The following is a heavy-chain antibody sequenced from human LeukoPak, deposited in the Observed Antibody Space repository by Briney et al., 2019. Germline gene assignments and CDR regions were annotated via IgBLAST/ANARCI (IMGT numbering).Heavy chain of an antibody. Sequence: PSETLSLTCTVSGGSISSYYWSWIRQPPGKGLEWIGYVYYSGSTNYNPSLRGRVTISVDTSKNQFSLRLGSVTAADTAVYFCARDLSTMVRGYFDYWGQGTLVTVSS. V-gene: IGHV4-59*01. CDR1: GGSISSYY. CDR2: VYYSGST. D-gene: IGHD3-10*01. CDR3: ARDLSTMVRGYFDY. J-gene: IGHJ4*02.